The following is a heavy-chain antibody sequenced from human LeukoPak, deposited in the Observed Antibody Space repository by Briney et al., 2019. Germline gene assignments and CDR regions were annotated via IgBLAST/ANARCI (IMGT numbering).Heavy chain of an antibody. CDR1: GGSISSYY. CDR3: ARHGRRSGYNWDRYYFDY. V-gene: IGHV4-39*01. J-gene: IGHJ4*02. Sequence: SETLSLTCTVSGGSISSYYWGWIRQPPGKGLEWIGSIYYSGSTYYNPSLKSRVTISVDTSKNQFSLKLSSVTAADTAVYYCARHGRRSGYNWDRYYFDYWGQGTLVTVSS. D-gene: IGHD5-24*01. CDR2: IYYSGST.